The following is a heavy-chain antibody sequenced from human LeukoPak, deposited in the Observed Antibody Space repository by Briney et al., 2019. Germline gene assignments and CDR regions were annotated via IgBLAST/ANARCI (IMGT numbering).Heavy chain of an antibody. Sequence: APVKVSCKASGYTFTSYGISWVRQAPGQGLEWMGWISAYNGNTNYAQKLQGRVTMTTDTSTSTAYMEMRSLRSDDTAVYYCARGNYYDSSGYVDYWGQGTLVTVSS. D-gene: IGHD3-22*01. CDR3: ARGNYYDSSGYVDY. V-gene: IGHV1-18*01. CDR2: ISAYNGNT. CDR1: GYTFTSYG. J-gene: IGHJ4*02.